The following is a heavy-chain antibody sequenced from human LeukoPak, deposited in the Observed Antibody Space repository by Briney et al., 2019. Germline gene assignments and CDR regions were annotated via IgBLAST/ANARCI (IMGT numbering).Heavy chain of an antibody. D-gene: IGHD2/OR15-2a*01. Sequence: GGSLRLSCAASGFTFSSYSMNWVRQAPGKGLEWVSSISSSSSYIYYADSVKGRFTISRDNAKNSLYLQMNSLRAEDTAVYYCAREIAQGYYYYGMDVLGQGTTVTVSS. J-gene: IGHJ6*02. V-gene: IGHV3-21*01. CDR1: GFTFSSYS. CDR2: ISSSSSYI. CDR3: AREIAQGYYYYGMDV.